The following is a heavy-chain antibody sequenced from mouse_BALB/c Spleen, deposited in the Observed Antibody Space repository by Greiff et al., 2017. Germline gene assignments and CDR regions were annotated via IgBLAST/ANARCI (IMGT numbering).Heavy chain of an antibody. J-gene: IGHJ4*01. CDR2: IWSGGST. CDR3: ARKYYYGYAMDY. V-gene: IGHV2-2*02. CDR1: GFSLTSYG. D-gene: IGHD1-1*01. Sequence: VMLVESGPGLVQPSQSLSITCTVSGFSLTSYGVHWVRQSPGKGLEWLGVIWSGGSTDYNAAFISRLSISKDNSKSQVFFKMNSLQANDTAIYYCARKYYYGYAMDYWGQGTSVTVSS.